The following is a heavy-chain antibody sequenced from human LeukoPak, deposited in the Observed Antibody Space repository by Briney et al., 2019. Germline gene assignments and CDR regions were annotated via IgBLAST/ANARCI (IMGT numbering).Heavy chain of an antibody. CDR1: GFTFSSHG. CDR2: ISYDESHK. D-gene: IGHD6-19*01. CDR3: AKVMGGRRQWLAFDY. Sequence: QSGGSLRLSRAASGFTFSSHGMHWVRQAPGKGLEWVAVISYDESHKYYADSVKGRFTISRDNSKNTLYLQMNSLRAEDTAVYYCAKVMGGRRQWLAFDYWGQGTLVTVSS. J-gene: IGHJ4*02. V-gene: IGHV3-30*18.